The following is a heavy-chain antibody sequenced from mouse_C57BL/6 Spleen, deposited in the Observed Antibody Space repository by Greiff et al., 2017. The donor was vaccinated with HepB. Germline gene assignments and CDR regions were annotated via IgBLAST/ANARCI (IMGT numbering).Heavy chain of an antibody. CDR3: ARRYYGRGAMDY. CDR1: GYTFTSYW. Sequence: VKLQQPGAELVKPGASVKMSCKASGYTFTSYWITWVKQRPGQGLEWIGDIYPGSGSTNYNEKFKSKATLTVDTSSSTAYMQLSSLTSEDSAVYYCARRYYGRGAMDYWGQGTSVTVSS. D-gene: IGHD1-1*01. V-gene: IGHV1-55*01. CDR2: IYPGSGST. J-gene: IGHJ4*01.